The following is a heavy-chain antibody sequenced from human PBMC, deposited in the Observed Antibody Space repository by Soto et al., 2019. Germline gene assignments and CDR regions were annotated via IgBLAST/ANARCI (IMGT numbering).Heavy chain of an antibody. CDR2: IKSKTDGGTT. CDR3: TTDYDCSGGSCYYY. V-gene: IGHV3-15*07. Sequence: GGSLRLSCAASGFTFSNAWMNWVRQAPGKGLEWVGRIKSKTDGGTTDYAAPVKGRFTISRDDSKNTLYLQMNSLKTEDTAVYYCTTDYDCSGGSCYYYWGQGTLVTVSS. J-gene: IGHJ4*02. CDR1: GFTFSNAW. D-gene: IGHD2-15*01.